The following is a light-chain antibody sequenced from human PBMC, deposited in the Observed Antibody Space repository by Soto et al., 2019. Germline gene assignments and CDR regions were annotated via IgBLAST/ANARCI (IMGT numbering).Light chain of an antibody. V-gene: IGLV1-51*01. J-gene: IGLJ3*02. CDR1: SSNVGNNY. CDR2: DNN. Sequence: QSVLTQPPSVSAAPGQKVTISCSGTSSNVGNNYVSWYQQLPGTAPKILIYDNNKRASGIPYRFSGSKSGTSATLRITGRQTGDEGDYYCGTWDSSLSAVVFGGGTKLTVL. CDR3: GTWDSSLSAVV.